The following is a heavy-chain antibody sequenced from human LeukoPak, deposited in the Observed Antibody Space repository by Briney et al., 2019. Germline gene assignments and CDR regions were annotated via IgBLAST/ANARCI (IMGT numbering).Heavy chain of an antibody. CDR2: ISSSSSYI. CDR3: ARFMITFGGVMRFLDY. V-gene: IGHV3-21*01. CDR1: GFTFSSYS. Sequence: AGGSLRLPCAASGFTFSSYSTNWVRQAPGKGLEWVSSISSSSSYIYYADSVKGRFTISRDNAKNSLYLQMNSLRAEDTAVYYCARFMITFGGVMRFLDYWGQGTLVTVSS. D-gene: IGHD3-16*01. J-gene: IGHJ4*02.